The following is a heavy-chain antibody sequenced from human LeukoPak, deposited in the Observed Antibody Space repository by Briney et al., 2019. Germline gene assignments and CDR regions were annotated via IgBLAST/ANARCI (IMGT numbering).Heavy chain of an antibody. CDR2: TYYRSRWYN. CDR3: ARSADGTLDY. CDR1: GDSVSSNSAA. Sequence: SQTLSLTCAISGDSVSSNSAAWNWIRQSPSRGLEWLGRTYYRSRWYNDYAVSVKSRTTVNPDTSKNQFSLHLNSVTPDDTAVYYCARSADGTLDYWGQGTLVTVSS. D-gene: IGHD6-13*01. V-gene: IGHV6-1*01. J-gene: IGHJ4*02.